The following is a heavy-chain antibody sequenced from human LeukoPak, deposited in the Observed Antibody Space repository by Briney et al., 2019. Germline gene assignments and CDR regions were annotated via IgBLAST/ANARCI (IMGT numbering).Heavy chain of an antibody. Sequence: PGGSLRLSCAASGFTFSSYEMNWVRQAPGKGLEWVSYISSSGSTIYYADSVKGRFTISRDNAKNSLYLQMNSLRAEDTALYYCAKDNKAYYEMGYMDVWGKGTTVTVSS. V-gene: IGHV3-48*03. CDR2: ISSSGSTI. J-gene: IGHJ6*03. CDR1: GFTFSSYE. CDR3: AKDNKAYYEMGYMDV. D-gene: IGHD3-22*01.